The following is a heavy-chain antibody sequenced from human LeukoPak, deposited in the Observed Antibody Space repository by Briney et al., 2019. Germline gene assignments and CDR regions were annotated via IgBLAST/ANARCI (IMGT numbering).Heavy chain of an antibody. J-gene: IGHJ4*02. V-gene: IGHV3-21*01. CDR1: GFTFNNYA. CDR2: ISSSSSYI. D-gene: IGHD3-22*01. Sequence: PGGSLRLSCAASGFTFNNYAMNWVRQAPGKGLEWVSSISSSSSYIYYADSVKGRFTISRDNAKNSLYLQMNSLRAEDTAVYYCARARSVDESSGYYEYFDYWGQGTLVTVSS. CDR3: ARARSVDESSGYYEYFDY.